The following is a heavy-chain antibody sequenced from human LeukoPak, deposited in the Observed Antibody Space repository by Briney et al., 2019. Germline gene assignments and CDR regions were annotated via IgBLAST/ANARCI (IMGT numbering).Heavy chain of an antibody. CDR2: IIPILGIA. J-gene: IGHJ4*02. CDR1: GGIFSSYA. Sequence: ASVKVSCKASGGIFSSYAISWVRQASGQGLEWMGRIIPILGIANYAQKFQGRVTITADKSTSTAYMDLSSLRSEDTAVYYCARDLPPYYFDYWGQGTLVTVSS. V-gene: IGHV1-69*04. CDR3: ARDLPPYYFDY.